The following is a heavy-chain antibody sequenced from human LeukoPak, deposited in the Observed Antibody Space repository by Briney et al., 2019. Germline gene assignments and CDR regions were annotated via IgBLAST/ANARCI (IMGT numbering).Heavy chain of an antibody. CDR1: RFTFSSYA. J-gene: IGHJ4*02. CDR2: ISGSGGST. D-gene: IGHD3-3*01. Sequence: GGSLRLSCAASRFTFSSYAMSWVRQAPGKGLGWVSAISGSGGSTYYADSMKGRFTISRDNSKNTLYLQMNSLRAEDTAVYYCAKGVTIFGVVSPNDYWGQGTLVTVSS. V-gene: IGHV3-23*01. CDR3: AKGVTIFGVVSPNDY.